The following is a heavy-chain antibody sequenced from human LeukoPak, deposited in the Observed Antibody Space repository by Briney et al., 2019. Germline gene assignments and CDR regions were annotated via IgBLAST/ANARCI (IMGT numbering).Heavy chain of an antibody. J-gene: IGHJ5*02. CDR2: ISYDGSNK. D-gene: IGHD6-19*01. CDR3: VKERTTSGWFWFDP. V-gene: IGHV3-30-3*01. Sequence: GGCLRLSCAASGFTFSTYAMHWVRQAPGKGLEWVAVISYDGSNKYYADSVKGRFTISKDISKNTLYLQLNSLRAEDTALYYCVKERTTSGWFWFDPWGQGTLVTVSS. CDR1: GFTFSTYA.